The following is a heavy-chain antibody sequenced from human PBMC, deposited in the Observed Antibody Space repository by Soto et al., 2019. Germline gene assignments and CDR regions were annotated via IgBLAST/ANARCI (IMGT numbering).Heavy chain of an antibody. V-gene: IGHV1-69*13. CDR3: ARDRAVPPTIRSPSYFSMDV. Sequence: SVKVSCKASGGSFTKYAVRWVRQAPGQGLEWMGGIIPVFGTPDYAKKFQGRVAITADESTSTVYMELTSLRSEDTAVYYCARDRAVPPTIRSPSYFSMDVWGQGTKVTVSS. CDR2: IIPVFGTP. D-gene: IGHD1-26*01. J-gene: IGHJ6*02. CDR1: GGSFTKYA.